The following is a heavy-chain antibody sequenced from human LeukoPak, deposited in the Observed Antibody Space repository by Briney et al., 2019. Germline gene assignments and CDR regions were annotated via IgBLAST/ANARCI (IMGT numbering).Heavy chain of an antibody. Sequence: GGSLRLSCAASGFTFSSYSMNWVRQAPGKGLEWVSYISSSSSTIYYADSVKGRFTISRDNSKNTLYLQMNSLRAEDTAVYYCARGRTVGLRRLDYWGQGTLVTVSS. J-gene: IGHJ4*02. CDR1: GFTFSSYS. D-gene: IGHD4-17*01. CDR2: ISSSSSTI. CDR3: ARGRTVGLRRLDY. V-gene: IGHV3-48*01.